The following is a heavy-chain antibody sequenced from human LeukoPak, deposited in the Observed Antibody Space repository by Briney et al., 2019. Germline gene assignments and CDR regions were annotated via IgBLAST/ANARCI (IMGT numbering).Heavy chain of an antibody. V-gene: IGHV4-39*01. D-gene: IGHD2-2*01. CDR3: ARWSAGYCSSTSCLNWFDP. CDR2: IYYSGST. J-gene: IGHJ5*02. Sequence: SETLSLTCTVSGGSISSSSYYWGWIRQPPGKGLEWIGSIYYSGSTYYNPSLKSRVTISVDTSKNQFSLKLSSVTAADTAVYYCARWSAGYCSSTSCLNWFDPWGQGTLVTVSS. CDR1: GGSISSSSYY.